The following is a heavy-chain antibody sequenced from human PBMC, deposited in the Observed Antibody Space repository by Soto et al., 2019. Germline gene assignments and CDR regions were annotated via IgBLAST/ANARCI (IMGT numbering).Heavy chain of an antibody. V-gene: IGHV1-8*01. CDR2: MNPNSGNT. D-gene: IGHD5-18*01. CDR1: GYTFTSYD. J-gene: IGHJ6*02. CDR3: ARGLGQLWSSYYYYGMDV. Sequence: VKVSCKASGYTFTSYDINWVRQATGQGLEWMGWMNPNSGNTGYAQKFQGRVTMTRNTSISTAYMELSSLRSEDTAVYYCARGLGQLWSSYYYYGMDVWGQGTTVTVSS.